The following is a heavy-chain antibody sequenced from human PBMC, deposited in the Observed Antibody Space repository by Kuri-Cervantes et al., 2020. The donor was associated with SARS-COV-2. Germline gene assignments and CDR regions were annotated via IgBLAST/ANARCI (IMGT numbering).Heavy chain of an antibody. CDR3: SRDLRKGQQIILGTFHYYGMDV. CDR1: GFTFSSYA. V-gene: IGHV3-30-3*01. Sequence: GESLKISCAASGFTFSSYAIHWVRQTPGKGLEWVAVISYGGNNEYYADSVKGRFTISRDSSRNTLSLQMNSLRTEDTAVYYCSRDLRKGQQIILGTFHYYGMDVWGQGTTVAVSS. J-gene: IGHJ6*02. D-gene: IGHD6-13*01. CDR2: ISYGGNNE.